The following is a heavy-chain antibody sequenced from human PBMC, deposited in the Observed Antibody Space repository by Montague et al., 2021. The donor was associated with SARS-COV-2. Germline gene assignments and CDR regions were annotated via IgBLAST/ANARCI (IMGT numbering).Heavy chain of an antibody. V-gene: IGHV4-34*12. CDR1: GKSYSPYHGSFNSYH. Sequence: SETLSLTCAVSGKSYSPYHGSFNSYHWSWIRQSQGKGLEWIGDIQRGDTKYNPSLESRVTISVDTAQEQFFLTLTSVTAADTAVYYCARRPAPLLHLDRSQSYYDYYGLDVWGQGTTVVVS. CDR2: IQRGDT. J-gene: IGHJ6*02. CDR3: ARRPAPLLHLDRSQSYYDYYGLDV. D-gene: IGHD3/OR15-3a*01.